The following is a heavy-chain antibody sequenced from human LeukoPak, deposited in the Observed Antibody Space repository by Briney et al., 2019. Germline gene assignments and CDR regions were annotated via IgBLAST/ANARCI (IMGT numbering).Heavy chain of an antibody. CDR3: ARGARATVVSFSAEYFQH. Sequence: SETLSLTCAVYGGSFSGYYWSWIRQPPGKGLEWIGEINHSGSTNYNPSLKSRVTISVDTSKNQFSLKLSSVTAADRAVYYCARGARATVVSFSAEYFQHWGQGTLVTVSS. CDR1: GGSFSGYY. V-gene: IGHV4-34*01. CDR2: INHSGST. D-gene: IGHD4-23*01. J-gene: IGHJ1*01.